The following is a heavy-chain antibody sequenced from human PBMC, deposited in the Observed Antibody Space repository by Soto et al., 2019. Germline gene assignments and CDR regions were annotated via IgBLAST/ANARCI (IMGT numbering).Heavy chain of an antibody. CDR2: IIRILGIA. CDR1: GGTFSSYT. V-gene: IGHV1-69*02. D-gene: IGHD3-3*01. Sequence: QVQLVQSGAEVKKPGSSVKVSCKASGGTFSSYTISWVRQAPGQGLEWMGRIIRILGIANYAQKFQGRVTITADKSTSTAYMELISLRSEDTAVYYCASPYDFWSGYPLVYWGQGTLVTVSS. CDR3: ASPYDFWSGYPLVY. J-gene: IGHJ4*02.